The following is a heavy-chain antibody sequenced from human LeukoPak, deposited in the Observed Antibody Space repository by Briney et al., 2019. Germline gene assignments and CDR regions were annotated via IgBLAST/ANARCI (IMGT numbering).Heavy chain of an antibody. J-gene: IGHJ6*02. Sequence: PGGSLRLSCAASGFTFSSYAMHWVRQAPGKGLEWVAVISYDGSNKYYADSVKGRFTISRDNSKNTLYLQMNSLRAEDTAVYYCARDCCGDYIGYYGMDVWGQGTTVTVSS. CDR3: ARDCCGDYIGYYGMDV. CDR1: GFTFSSYA. V-gene: IGHV3-30-3*01. D-gene: IGHD4-17*01. CDR2: ISYDGSNK.